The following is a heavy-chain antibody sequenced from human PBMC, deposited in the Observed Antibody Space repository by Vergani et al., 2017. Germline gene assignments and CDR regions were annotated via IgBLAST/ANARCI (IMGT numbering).Heavy chain of an antibody. D-gene: IGHD2-2*01. CDR1: GYTFTGYY. J-gene: IGHJ4*02. Sequence: QVQLVQSGAEVKKPGASVKVSCKASGYTFTGYYMHWVRQAPGQGLEWMGWINPKSGGTNYAQKFQGRVTMTRDTSISTAYMELSRLRSDDTAVYYCARVRFVQYQLLPLGYWGQGTLVTVSS. V-gene: IGHV1-2*02. CDR2: INPKSGGT. CDR3: ARVRFVQYQLLPLGY.